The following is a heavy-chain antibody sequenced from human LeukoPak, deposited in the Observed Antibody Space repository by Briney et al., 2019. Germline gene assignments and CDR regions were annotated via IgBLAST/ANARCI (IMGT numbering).Heavy chain of an antibody. CDR1: GGSFSGYY. Sequence: PSETLSLTCAVYGGSFSGYYGSWFGKPPGKGLNWIGEINHSGSTNYNPSLKSRVTISVDTSKNQFSLKLSSVTAADTAVYYCARGLDNWNVYIFDNWGLGTLVTVSS. J-gene: IGHJ4*02. CDR3: ARGLDNWNVYIFDN. V-gene: IGHV4-34*01. D-gene: IGHD1-20*01. CDR2: INHSGST.